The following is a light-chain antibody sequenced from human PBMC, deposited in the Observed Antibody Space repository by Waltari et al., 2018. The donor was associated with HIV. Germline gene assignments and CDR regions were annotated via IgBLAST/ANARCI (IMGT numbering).Light chain of an antibody. J-gene: IGLJ3*02. CDR2: SDT. CDR3: TAWDDSLNGHWV. V-gene: IGLV1-44*01. Sequence: QSVLTQPPSASGPPGQRVTMSCSGSSSNIGRNNVNWYQQLPGTAPKLLIFSDTQRPSGVPDRFSGSKSGTSASLAISGLQSEDEGDYYCTAWDDSLNGHWVFGGGTRVTVL. CDR1: SSNIGRNN.